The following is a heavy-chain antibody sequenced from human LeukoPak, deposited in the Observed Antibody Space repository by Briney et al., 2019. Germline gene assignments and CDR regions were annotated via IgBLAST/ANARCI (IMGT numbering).Heavy chain of an antibody. J-gene: IGHJ3*02. D-gene: IGHD4-17*01. CDR1: GGSISSYY. V-gene: IGHV4-4*07. Sequence: SETLSLTCTVSGGSISSYYWSWLRQPAGKGLEWIGRIYTSGSTNYNPSLKSRVTMSVDTSKNQFSLKLSSVTAADTAVYYCARENKSTVTTLRFFDIWGQGTMVTVSS. CDR3: ARENKSTVTTLRFFDI. CDR2: IYTSGST.